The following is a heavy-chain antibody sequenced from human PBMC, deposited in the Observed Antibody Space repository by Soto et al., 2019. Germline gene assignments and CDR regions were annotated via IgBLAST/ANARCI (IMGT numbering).Heavy chain of an antibody. J-gene: IGHJ6*03. CDR1: GYTFTSYD. D-gene: IGHD1-7*01. Sequence: ASVKVSCKASGYTFTSYDINWVRQATGQGLEWMGWMNPNSGNTGYAQKFQGRVTMTRNTSISTAYMELSSLRSEDTAVYYCARSRSGTAAYYYYYYMDVWGKGTTVTVSS. CDR3: ARSRSGTAAYYYYYYMDV. V-gene: IGHV1-8*01. CDR2: MNPNSGNT.